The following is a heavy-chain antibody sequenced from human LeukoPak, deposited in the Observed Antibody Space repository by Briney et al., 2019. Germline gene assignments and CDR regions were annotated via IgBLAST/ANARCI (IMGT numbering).Heavy chain of an antibody. D-gene: IGHD3-22*01. CDR1: GFTFSSYA. J-gene: IGHJ4*02. CDR3: AIMHPYYDGSGYWVQ. Sequence: GESLRLSCAASGFTFSSYAMSWVRQAPGKGLGWVSGISTSGASTSNADSVKGRFTISRDNPRNTLYMQMNSLRAEDTALYYCAIMHPYYDGSGYWVQWGQGTLVTVSS. V-gene: IGHV3-23*01. CDR2: ISTSGAST.